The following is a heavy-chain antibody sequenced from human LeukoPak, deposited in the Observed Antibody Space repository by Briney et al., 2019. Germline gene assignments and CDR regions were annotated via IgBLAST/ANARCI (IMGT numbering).Heavy chain of an antibody. D-gene: IGHD5-18*01. CDR2: ISSSSIYI. Sequence: GGSLRLSCAASGFTFSSYSMNWVRQAPGKGLEWVSSISSSSIYIYYADSVKGRLNISRDNANNSVYLQMNSVRAEDTAVYYCARDMGDSYYSYGSPHFDSWGQGTLVTVSS. CDR1: GFTFSSYS. V-gene: IGHV3-21*01. J-gene: IGHJ4*02. CDR3: ARDMGDSYYSYGSPHFDS.